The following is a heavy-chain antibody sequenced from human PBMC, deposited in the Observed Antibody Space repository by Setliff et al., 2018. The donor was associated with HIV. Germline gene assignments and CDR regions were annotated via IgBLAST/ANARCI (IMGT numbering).Heavy chain of an antibody. CDR3: ARARLLGGFLS. Sequence: SETLSLTCAVSGDSVSGYYWSWIRQSAGRGLEWIGRVRSSATSNYNPALKNRVAISVDTSRNRVSLKMTSVTAADTAVYYCARARLLGGFLSWGRGALVTVSS. CDR1: GDSVSGYY. CDR2: VRSSATS. D-gene: IGHD7-27*01. J-gene: IGHJ5*02. V-gene: IGHV4-59*10.